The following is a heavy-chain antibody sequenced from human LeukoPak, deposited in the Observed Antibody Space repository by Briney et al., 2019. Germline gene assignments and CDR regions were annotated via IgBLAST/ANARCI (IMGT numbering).Heavy chain of an antibody. V-gene: IGHV3-30*02. CDR1: GFTFSSYG. Sequence: GGSLRLSCAASGFTFSSYGMHWVRQAPGKGLEWVAFIRYDGSNKYYADSVKGRFTISRDNSKNTLYLQMNSLRAEDTAVYYCAKDGPGETSHYFDYWGQGTLVTVSS. CDR2: IRYDGSNK. CDR3: AKDGPGETSHYFDY. J-gene: IGHJ4*02.